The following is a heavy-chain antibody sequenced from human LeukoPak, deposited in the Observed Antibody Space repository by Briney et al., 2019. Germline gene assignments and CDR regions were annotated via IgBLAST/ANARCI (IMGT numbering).Heavy chain of an antibody. Sequence: PSETLSLTCAVYGGSFSGYYWTWIRQPPGKGLEWIGEINDSGSSNYNPSLKSRITMSVDTSENQISRKLSSVAAADTAVYYCARGGRITLFGVVIMRAFDIWGQGTMVTVSS. CDR3: ARGGRITLFGVVIMRAFDI. V-gene: IGHV4-34*01. D-gene: IGHD3-3*01. J-gene: IGHJ3*02. CDR1: GGSFSGYY. CDR2: INDSGSS.